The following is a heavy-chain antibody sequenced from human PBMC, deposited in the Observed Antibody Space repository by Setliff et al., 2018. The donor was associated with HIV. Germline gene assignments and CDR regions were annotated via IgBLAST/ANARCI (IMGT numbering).Heavy chain of an antibody. CDR1: GDTFTTYA. Sequence: ASVKVSCKASGDTFTTYALHWVRQAPGQRLEWMGWINAGNGDTKSSQKFQGRVTITRDTSASTAYMELSGLRSEDTAVYYCARGRGRYYDSRSYLDYWGQGTLVTVSS. CDR3: ARGRGRYYDSRSYLDY. D-gene: IGHD3-22*01. CDR2: INAGNGDT. J-gene: IGHJ4*02. V-gene: IGHV1-3*01.